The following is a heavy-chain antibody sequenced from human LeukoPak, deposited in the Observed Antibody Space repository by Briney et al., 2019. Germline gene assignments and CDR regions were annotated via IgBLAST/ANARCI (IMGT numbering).Heavy chain of an antibody. V-gene: IGHV3-11*06. J-gene: IGHJ4*02. CDR1: GFTFSDYY. Sequence: PGGSLRLSCAASGFTFSDYYMSWIRQAPGKGLEWVSYISSSSSYTNYADSVKGRFTISGDNAKNSLYLQMNSLRAEDTAVCYCARGRLYGSGNDYWGQGTLVTVSS. CDR3: ARGRLYGSGNDY. CDR2: ISSSSSYT. D-gene: IGHD3-10*01.